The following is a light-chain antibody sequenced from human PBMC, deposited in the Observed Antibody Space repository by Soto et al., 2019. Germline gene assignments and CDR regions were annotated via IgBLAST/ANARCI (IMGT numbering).Light chain of an antibody. Sequence: DIQFAQSHTSLSPSVLDIVTITCLTSQAINRYLNWYQQTPGRAPKLLIYAASILHSGVPPRFSGSGVGTYFTLTINGLQPEDFTAYYCQQTYDTPITFGQGTRLEI. CDR3: QQTYDTPIT. CDR2: AAS. J-gene: IGKJ5*01. V-gene: IGKV1-39*01. CDR1: QAINRY.